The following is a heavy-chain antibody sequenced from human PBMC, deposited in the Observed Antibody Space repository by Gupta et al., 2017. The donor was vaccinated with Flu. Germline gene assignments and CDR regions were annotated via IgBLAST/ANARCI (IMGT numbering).Heavy chain of an antibody. J-gene: IGHJ6*02. CDR1: GYSLTSYW. CDR3: ARHHQTKDYYYGMDV. D-gene: IGHD1-7*01. CDR2: IYPGDSDT. Sequence: EVQLVQSGAEVKKPGESLKISCKGSGYSLTSYWIGWVRQMPGKGLEWMGIIYPGDSDTRYSPSFQGQVTISADKSISTAYLQWSSLKASDTAMYYCARHHQTKDYYYGMDVWGQGTTVTVSS. V-gene: IGHV5-51*01.